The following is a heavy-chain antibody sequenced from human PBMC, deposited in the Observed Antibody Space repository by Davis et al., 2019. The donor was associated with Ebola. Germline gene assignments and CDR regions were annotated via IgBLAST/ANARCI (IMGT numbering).Heavy chain of an antibody. CDR3: ARDLPGGDWYFDL. D-gene: IGHD1-14*01. J-gene: IGHJ2*01. Sequence: GESLKISCAASGFTFSSYGMYWVRQAPGKGLEWVAFIRYDGSNKYYADSVKGRFTISRDNSKNTLYLQMSSLRAEDTAVYYCARDLPGGDWYFDLWGRGTLVTVSS. CDR2: IRYDGSNK. CDR1: GFTFSSYG. V-gene: IGHV3-30*02.